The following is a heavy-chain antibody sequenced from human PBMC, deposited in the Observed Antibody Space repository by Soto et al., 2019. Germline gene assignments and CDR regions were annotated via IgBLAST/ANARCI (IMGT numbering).Heavy chain of an antibody. Sequence: SETLSLTCTVSGGSISSYYWSWIRQPPGKGLEWIGYIYYSGSTNYNPSLKSRVTISVDTSKNQFSLKLSSVTAADTAVYYCARRTMRAYYYYYMDVWGKGTTVTVSS. V-gene: IGHV4-59*08. D-gene: IGHD3-3*01. CDR3: ARRTMRAYYYYYMDV. CDR2: IYYSGST. CDR1: GGSISSYY. J-gene: IGHJ6*03.